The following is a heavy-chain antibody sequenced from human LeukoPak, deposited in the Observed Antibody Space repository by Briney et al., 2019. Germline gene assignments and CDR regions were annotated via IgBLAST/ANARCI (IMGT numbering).Heavy chain of an antibody. CDR2: IYYSGNT. J-gene: IGHJ4*02. V-gene: IGHV4-59*01. CDR1: GASIGSYY. D-gene: IGHD6-19*01. Sequence: SETLSLTCSVSGASIGSYYWIWIRQPPGKGPEWLGTIYYSGNTKYNSSLKSRVSILADTSNNQFSLRLSSVTAADTAVYYCARGLVGGWYPFDYWGQGTLVTVSS. CDR3: ARGLVGGWYPFDY.